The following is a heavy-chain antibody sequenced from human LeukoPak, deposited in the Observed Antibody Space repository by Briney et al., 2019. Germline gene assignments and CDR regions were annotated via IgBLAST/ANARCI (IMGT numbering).Heavy chain of an antibody. CDR1: GFTFSSYA. D-gene: IGHD6-19*01. V-gene: IGHV3-23*01. Sequence: SGGSLRLSCAASGFTFSSYAMSWVRQAPGKGLEWVSAISGSGGSTYYADSVKGRFTISRDNSKNTLYLQMNSLRAEDTAVYYCAKDLGSGWYLANPFDYWGQGTLVTVSS. CDR3: AKDLGSGWYLANPFDY. CDR2: ISGSGGST. J-gene: IGHJ4*02.